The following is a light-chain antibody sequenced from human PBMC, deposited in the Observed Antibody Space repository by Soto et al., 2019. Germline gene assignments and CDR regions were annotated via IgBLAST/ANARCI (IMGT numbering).Light chain of an antibody. CDR3: MQRIEFQWT. CDR2: TLS. J-gene: IGKJ1*01. V-gene: IGKV2-40*01. Sequence: DIVMTQSPLSLPVTPVEPATISCMSSESLFDSDYGKSYLDLLLQSAGQSPQLLIYTLSHQASGVPDRLSGSGSGTALTLQIRRVEAEDVGVYYCMQRIEFQWTFGKGTTVDIK. CDR1: ESLFDSDYGKSY.